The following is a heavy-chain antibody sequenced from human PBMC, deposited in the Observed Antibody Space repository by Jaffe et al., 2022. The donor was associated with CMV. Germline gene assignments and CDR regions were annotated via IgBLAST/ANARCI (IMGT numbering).Heavy chain of an antibody. J-gene: IGHJ4*02. D-gene: IGHD1-26*01. CDR1: GFTFSNAW. CDR3: TKSAGWELLRE. V-gene: IGHV3-15*01. CDR2: IKSKTDGGTT. Sequence: EVQLVESGGGLVKPGGSLRLSCAASGFTFSNAWMSWVRQAPGKGLEWVGRIKSKTDGGTTDYAAPVKGRFTISRDDSKNTLYLQMNSLKTEDTAVYYCTKSAGWELLREWGQGTLVTVSS.